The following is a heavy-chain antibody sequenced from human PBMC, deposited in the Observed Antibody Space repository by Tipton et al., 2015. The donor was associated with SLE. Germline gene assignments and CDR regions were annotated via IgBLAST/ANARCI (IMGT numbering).Heavy chain of an antibody. J-gene: IGHJ6*03. V-gene: IGHV4-61*08. CDR2: IYYSGST. Sequence: TLSLTCIVSGGSISSGAYLWSWIRQHPGKGLEWIGYIYYSGSTNYNPSLKSRVTISVDTSKNQFSLKLSSVTAADTAVYYCARGLKNSNYYYYYYMDVWGKGTTVTVSS. D-gene: IGHD2/OR15-2a*01. CDR3: ARGLKNSNYYYYYYMDV. CDR1: GGSISSGAYL.